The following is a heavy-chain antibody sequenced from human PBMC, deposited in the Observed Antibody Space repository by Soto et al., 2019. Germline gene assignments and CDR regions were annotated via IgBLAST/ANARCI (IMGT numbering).Heavy chain of an antibody. Sequence: PGWSLRLSCAASGFTFSTYAMSWVRQAPGKGLGWVSAISGSVGNSTFHGDSVKGRFTISRDNSKNTRYLEMSSLGAEDTAVDYCAKGGGSCCLDFWGQGT. CDR2: ISGSVGNST. J-gene: IGHJ4*02. D-gene: IGHD2-15*01. V-gene: IGHV3-23*01. CDR3: AKGGGSCCLDF. CDR1: GFTFSTYA.